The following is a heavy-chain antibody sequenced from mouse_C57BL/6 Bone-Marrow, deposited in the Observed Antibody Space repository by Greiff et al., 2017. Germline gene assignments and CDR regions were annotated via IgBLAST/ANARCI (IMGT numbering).Heavy chain of an antibody. D-gene: IGHD1-1*01. V-gene: IGHV1-81*01. J-gene: IGHJ3*01. CDR1: GYTFTSSG. Sequence: VQLQQSGAELARPGASVKLSCKASGYTFTSSGISWVKQRTGQGLEWIGEIYPRSGNTYYNEKFKGKATLTADKSSSTAYMELRSLTSEDSAVYFCARLRSFAYWGQGTLVTVSA. CDR2: IYPRSGNT. CDR3: ARLRSFAY.